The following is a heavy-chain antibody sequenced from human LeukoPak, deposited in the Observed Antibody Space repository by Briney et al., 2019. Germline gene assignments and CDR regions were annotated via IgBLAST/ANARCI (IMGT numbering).Heavy chain of an antibody. V-gene: IGHV4-34*01. Sequence: PSETLSLTCSVYGGSFSGYHWNWIRQPPGKGLEWIGEINHSGSTNYNPSLRSRVTISVDSSKNQFSLKLTSVTAADTAVYYCARGLMTRVAMGGFDYYYGMDVWGQGTTVTVSS. CDR3: ARGLMTRVAMGGFDYYYGMDV. CDR1: GGSFSGYH. J-gene: IGHJ6*02. D-gene: IGHD4-11*01. CDR2: INHSGST.